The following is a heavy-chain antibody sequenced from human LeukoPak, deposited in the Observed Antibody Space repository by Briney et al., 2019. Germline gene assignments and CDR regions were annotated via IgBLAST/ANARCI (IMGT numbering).Heavy chain of an antibody. V-gene: IGHV1-2*02. CDR3: ARDHVLLWFGEFPYNWFDP. D-gene: IGHD3-10*01. Sequence: GASVKVSCKASGYSFTGSYMHWVRQAPGHGLEWMGWINPNSGGTKYAQKFQGRLTMTRDTSISTAYMELSRLRSDDTAVYYCARDHVLLWFGEFPYNWFDPWGQGTLVTVSS. J-gene: IGHJ5*02. CDR1: GYSFTGSY. CDR2: INPNSGGT.